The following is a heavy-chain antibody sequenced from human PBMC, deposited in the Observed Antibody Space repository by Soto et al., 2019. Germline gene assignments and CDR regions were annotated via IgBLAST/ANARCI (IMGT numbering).Heavy chain of an antibody. V-gene: IGHV3-30*18. D-gene: IGHD6-19*01. Sequence: ESGGGVVQPGRSLRLSCAASGFTFSSYGMHWVRQAPGKGLEWVAVISYDGSNKYYADSVKGRFTISRDNSKNTLYLQMNSLRAEDTAVYYCAKGDHYSSGWEFDYWGQGTLVTVSS. CDR3: AKGDHYSSGWEFDY. J-gene: IGHJ4*02. CDR1: GFTFSSYG. CDR2: ISYDGSNK.